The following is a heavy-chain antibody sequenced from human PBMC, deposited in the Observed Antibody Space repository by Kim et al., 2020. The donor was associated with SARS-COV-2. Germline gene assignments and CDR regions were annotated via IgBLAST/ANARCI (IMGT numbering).Heavy chain of an antibody. V-gene: IGHV3-30*04. CDR1: GFTFSSYA. CDR2: ISYDGSNK. D-gene: IGHD3-22*01. Sequence: GGSLRLSCAASGFTFSSYAMHWVRQAPGKGLEWVAVISYDGSNKYYADSVKGRFTISRDNSKNTLYLQMNSLRAEDTAVYYCAREPDSSGYYSLDYWGQGTLVTVSS. J-gene: IGHJ4*02. CDR3: AREPDSSGYYSLDY.